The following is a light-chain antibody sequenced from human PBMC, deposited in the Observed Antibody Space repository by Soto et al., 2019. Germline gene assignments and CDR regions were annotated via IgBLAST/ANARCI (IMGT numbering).Light chain of an antibody. CDR3: QQFNSYPLFT. J-gene: IGKJ3*01. CDR1: QGISSA. CDR2: DAS. Sequence: AIQLTQSPSSLSASVGDRVTITCRASQGISSALAWYQQKPGSAPKLLIYDASTLESGVPSRFSGSGSGTDFTLTISSLQPEDFATYYCQQFNSYPLFTFGPGTKVDIK. V-gene: IGKV1-13*02.